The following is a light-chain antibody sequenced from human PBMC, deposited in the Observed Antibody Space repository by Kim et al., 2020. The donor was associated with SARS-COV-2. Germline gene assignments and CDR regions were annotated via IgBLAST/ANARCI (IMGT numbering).Light chain of an antibody. CDR3: QQTYISPVT. V-gene: IGKV1-39*01. CDR2: AAS. CDR1: QNINSH. Sequence: PSVGDRVTLTCRPSQNINSHLNLYHQKPGRAPKLLIYAASTLQGGVPSRFSGSGSETDFTLTISSLQPEDFATYFCQQTYISPVTFGPGTKVDIK. J-gene: IGKJ3*01.